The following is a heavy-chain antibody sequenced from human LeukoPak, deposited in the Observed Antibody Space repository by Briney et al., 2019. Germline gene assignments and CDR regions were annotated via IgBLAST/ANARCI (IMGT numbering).Heavy chain of an antibody. D-gene: IGHD6-13*01. CDR2: IVPILGTA. CDR3: ARVPQGSSWPYYFDY. Sequence: SVKVSCKASGVTFSTYAFSWVREAPGQGLEWVGRIVPILGTANYAQNFQGRVTITADRSTTTAYMELSSLRSEDTAVYYCARVPQGSSWPYYFDYWGQGTLVTVSS. J-gene: IGHJ4*02. V-gene: IGHV1-69*04. CDR1: GVTFSTYA.